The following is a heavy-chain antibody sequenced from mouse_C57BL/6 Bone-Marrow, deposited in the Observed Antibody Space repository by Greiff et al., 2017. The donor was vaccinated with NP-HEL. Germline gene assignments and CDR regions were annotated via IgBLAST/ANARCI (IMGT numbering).Heavy chain of an antibody. D-gene: IGHD2-4*01. CDR2: IWSDGST. Sequence: VKLMESGPGLVAPSQSLSITCTVSGFSFTSYGVHWVRQPPGKGLEWLVVIWSDGSTTYNSALKSRLSISKDNSKSQVFLKMNSLQTDDTAMYYCARHDDYGGPFAYWGQGTLVTVSA. J-gene: IGHJ3*01. CDR3: ARHDDYGGPFAY. V-gene: IGHV2-6-1*01. CDR1: GFSFTSYG.